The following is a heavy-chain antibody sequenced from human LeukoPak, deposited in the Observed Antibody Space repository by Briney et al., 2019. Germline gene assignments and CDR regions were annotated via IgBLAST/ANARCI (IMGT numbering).Heavy chain of an antibody. J-gene: IGHJ4*02. CDR2: IYYSGST. V-gene: IGHV4-59*01. CDR3: ARESEEMAMGY. D-gene: IGHD5-24*01. CDR1: GVSISSYY. Sequence: PSETLSLTCTVSGVSISSYYWSWIRQPPGKGLEWIWYIYYSGSTNYNPSLKSRVTISVDTSKNPFSLKLSSVTAADTAVYYCARESEEMAMGYWGQGTLVTVSS.